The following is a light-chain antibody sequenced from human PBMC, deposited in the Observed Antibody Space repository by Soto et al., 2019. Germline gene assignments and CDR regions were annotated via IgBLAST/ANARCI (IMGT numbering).Light chain of an antibody. CDR2: RAS. CDR1: QSISSW. V-gene: IGKV1-5*03. Sequence: DIQMTQSPSTLSASVGDRVTITCRASQSISSWLAWYQQKPGKAPTLLIYRASNLEGGVPSRFSGSGSGTEFTLTISSLQPDDFATYYCQQYNSYSREFGQGTKVEIK. J-gene: IGKJ1*01. CDR3: QQYNSYSRE.